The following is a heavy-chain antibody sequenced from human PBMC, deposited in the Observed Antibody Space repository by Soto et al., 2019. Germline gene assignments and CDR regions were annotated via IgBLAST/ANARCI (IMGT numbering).Heavy chain of an antibody. V-gene: IGHV4-59*01. Sequence: SETLSLTCTVSGGSISSYYWSWIRQPPGKGLEWIGYIYYSGSTNYNPSLKSRVTISVDTSKNQFSLKLSSVTAADTAVYYCARAYPYYDILTGSPQGMDVWGQGTTVTVSS. D-gene: IGHD3-9*01. J-gene: IGHJ6*02. CDR2: IYYSGST. CDR1: GGSISSYY. CDR3: ARAYPYYDILTGSPQGMDV.